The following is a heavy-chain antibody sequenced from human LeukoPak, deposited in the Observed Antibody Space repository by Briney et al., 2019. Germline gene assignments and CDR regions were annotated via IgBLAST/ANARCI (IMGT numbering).Heavy chain of an antibody. CDR2: ISGSGGST. CDR3: ARVSSTSFLYYYYYGMDV. V-gene: IGHV3-23*01. CDR1: GFTFSSYA. Sequence: GGSLRLSCAASGFTFSSYAMSWVRQAPGKGLEWVSAISGSGGSTYYADSVKGRFTISRDNSKNTLYLQMNSLRAEDTAVYYCARVSSTSFLYYYYYGMDVWGQGTTVTVSS. J-gene: IGHJ6*02. D-gene: IGHD2-2*01.